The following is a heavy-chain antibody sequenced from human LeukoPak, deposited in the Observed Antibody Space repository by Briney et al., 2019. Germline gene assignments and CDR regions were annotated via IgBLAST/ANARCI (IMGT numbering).Heavy chain of an antibody. CDR1: GASISGYF. J-gene: IGHJ4*02. V-gene: IGHV4-59*01. Sequence: SETLSLTCTVSGASISGYFWSWIRQPPGKGLEWIGYISSSGNTNYNPSLKSRVTISVDTSKNRFSLKLSSVTAADTAVYYCARGSKAAPGTFDYWGQGTLVTVSS. CDR2: ISSSGNT. D-gene: IGHD6-13*01. CDR3: ARGSKAAPGTFDY.